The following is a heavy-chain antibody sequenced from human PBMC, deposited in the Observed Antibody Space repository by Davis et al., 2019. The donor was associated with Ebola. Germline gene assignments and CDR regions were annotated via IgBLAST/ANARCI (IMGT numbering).Heavy chain of an antibody. CDR3: AREGSITSRSDR. V-gene: IGHV3-48*01. CDR2: ITSTGMTT. D-gene: IGHD2/OR15-2a*01. J-gene: IGHJ4*02. CDR1: GFPVSNYH. Sequence: PGGSLRLSCAASGFPVSNYHMTWVRQALGKGLEWVSTITSTGMTTHYADSVKGRFSISRDTAKNSVYLQMNGLTGDDTAVYFCAREGSITSRSDRWGQGTQVTVSS.